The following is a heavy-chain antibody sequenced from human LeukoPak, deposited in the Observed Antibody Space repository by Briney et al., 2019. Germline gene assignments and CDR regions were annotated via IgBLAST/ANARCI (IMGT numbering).Heavy chain of an antibody. J-gene: IGHJ6*03. CDR2: INHSGST. CDR3: ARLSLRYCTNGVCQRPHYYYMDV. Sequence: PSETLSLTCAVYGGSFSGYYWSWIRQPPGKGLEWIGEINHSGSTNYNPSLKSRVTISVDTSKNQFPLKVSSVTAADTAVYYCARLSLRYCTNGVCQRPHYYYMDVWGKGTTVTVSS. V-gene: IGHV4-34*01. D-gene: IGHD2-8*01. CDR1: GGSFSGYY.